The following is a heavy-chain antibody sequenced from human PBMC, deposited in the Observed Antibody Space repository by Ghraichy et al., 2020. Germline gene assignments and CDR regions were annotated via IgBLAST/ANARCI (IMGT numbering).Heavy chain of an antibody. Sequence: GGSLRLSCAASGFTFSNAWMNWVRQAPGKGLEWVGRIKSKTDGGTTDYAAPVKGRFTISRDDSKNTLYLQMNSLKTEDTAVYYCTTVTLYSSGWYIFDSWGQGTVVAVSS. CDR3: TTVTLYSSGWYIFDS. V-gene: IGHV3-15*01. J-gene: IGHJ4*02. CDR2: IKSKTDGGTT. CDR1: GFTFSNAW. D-gene: IGHD6-19*01.